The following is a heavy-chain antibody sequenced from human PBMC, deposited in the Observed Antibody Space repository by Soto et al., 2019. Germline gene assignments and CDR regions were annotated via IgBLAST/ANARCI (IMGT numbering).Heavy chain of an antibody. V-gene: IGHV5-51*01. J-gene: IGHJ6*02. CDR1: GYSFTSYW. CDR3: ARIMTTVTKGYYYYYYGMDV. Sequence: GESLKISCKASGYSFTSYWIAWVRQMPGKGLEWMGIIYPGDSDTRYSPSFQGQVTISADESINTAYLQWSSLKASDTAMYYCARIMTTVTKGYYYYYYGMDVWGQGTTVTVS. D-gene: IGHD4-17*01. CDR2: IYPGDSDT.